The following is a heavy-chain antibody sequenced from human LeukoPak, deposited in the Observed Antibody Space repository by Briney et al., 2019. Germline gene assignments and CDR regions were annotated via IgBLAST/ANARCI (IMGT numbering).Heavy chain of an antibody. CDR3: ARDLEGYHYGSGNYPQ. Sequence: GASVNVSCKASGYTFTSYYMHWVRQAPGQGLEWMGIINPSGGSTSYAQKFQGRVTMTRDTSTSTVYMELSSLRSEDTAVYYCARDLEGYHYGSGNYPQWGQGTLITVSS. J-gene: IGHJ4*02. CDR1: GYTFTSYY. D-gene: IGHD3-10*01. V-gene: IGHV1-46*01. CDR2: INPSGGST.